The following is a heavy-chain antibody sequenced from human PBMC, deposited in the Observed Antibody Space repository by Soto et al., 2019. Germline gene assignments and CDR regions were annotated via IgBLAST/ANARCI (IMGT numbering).Heavy chain of an antibody. Sequence: TLSLTCAVSGGSISSSNWWSWVRQLPGQGLEWIGEIYHSGSTNYNPSLKRRVTISVDKSKNQFSLKLRSVTAADTAVYYCAGDGRRIGQASQSRYFELWGRGTVVTVSS. CDR1: GGSISSSNW. V-gene: IGHV4-4*02. CDR2: IYHSGST. J-gene: IGHJ2*01. CDR3: AGDGRRIGQASQSRYFEL.